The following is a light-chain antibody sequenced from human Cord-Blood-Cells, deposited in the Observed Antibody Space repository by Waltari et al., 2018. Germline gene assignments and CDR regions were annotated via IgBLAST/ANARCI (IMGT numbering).Light chain of an antibody. CDR3: QQRSNWLT. J-gene: IGKJ4*01. Sequence: VLTQSPATLSFSPGERATLSCRASQSVSSYLAWYQQKPGQAPRLLIYDASNRATGIPARFSGSGSGTDFTLTISSLEPEDFAVYYCQQRSNWLTFGGGTKVEIK. CDR2: DAS. CDR1: QSVSSY. V-gene: IGKV3-11*01.